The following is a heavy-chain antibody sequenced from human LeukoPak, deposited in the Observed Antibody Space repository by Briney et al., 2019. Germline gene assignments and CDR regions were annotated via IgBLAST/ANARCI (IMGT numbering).Heavy chain of an antibody. CDR2: IWYDGSNK. V-gene: IGHV3-33*01. Sequence: GGSLRLSCAASGFTFSSYGMHWVRQAPGKGLEWVAVIWYDGSNKYYADSVKGRFTISRDNSKNTLYLQMNSLRAEDTAVYYCARTVVIRNYGMDVWGQGTTVTVSS. J-gene: IGHJ6*02. CDR1: GFTFSSYG. CDR3: ARTVVIRNYGMDV. D-gene: IGHD3-22*01.